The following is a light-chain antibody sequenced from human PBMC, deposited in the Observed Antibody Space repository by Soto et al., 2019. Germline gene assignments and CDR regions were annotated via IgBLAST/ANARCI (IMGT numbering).Light chain of an antibody. V-gene: IGLV2-14*01. CDR1: SNDVGGYNY. CDR3: SSYTSSAYTSSSTLYV. CDR2: DVS. J-gene: IGLJ1*01. Sequence: QSVLTQPASVSGSPGQSITISCTGTSNDVGGYNYVSWYQQYPGKAPKLMIYDVSNRPSGVSNRFSGSKSGNTASLTLSGLQAEDEADYYCSSYTSSAYTSSSTLYVFGTGTKVTVL.